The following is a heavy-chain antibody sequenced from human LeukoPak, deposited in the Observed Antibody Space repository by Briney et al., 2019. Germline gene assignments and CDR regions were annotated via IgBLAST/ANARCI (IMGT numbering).Heavy chain of an antibody. CDR2: IYSSGST. J-gene: IGHJ4*02. CDR3: ARHRSDGTYPLDY. V-gene: IGHV4-59*08. Sequence: GSLRLSCAASGFTFGNAWLSWVRQAPGKGLEWIGHIYSSGSTTYSPSPKSRVTMSVDTSKNQFSLKLTSVTAADTAVYYCARHRSDGTYPLDYWGQGALVTVSS. D-gene: IGHD1-26*01. CDR1: GFTFGNAW.